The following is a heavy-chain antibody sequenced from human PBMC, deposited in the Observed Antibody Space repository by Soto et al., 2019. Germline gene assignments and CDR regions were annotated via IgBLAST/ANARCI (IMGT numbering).Heavy chain of an antibody. Sequence: QVQLVESGGGVVQPGRSLRLSCAASGFTFSSYGMHWVRQAPGKGLGWGAVISYDGSNKYYADSVKGRFTISRDNSKNTLYLQMNSLRAEDTAVYYCAPWFGAFDYWGQGTLVTVSS. CDR2: ISYDGSNK. V-gene: IGHV3-30*03. J-gene: IGHJ4*02. D-gene: IGHD3-10*01. CDR3: APWFGAFDY. CDR1: GFTFSSYG.